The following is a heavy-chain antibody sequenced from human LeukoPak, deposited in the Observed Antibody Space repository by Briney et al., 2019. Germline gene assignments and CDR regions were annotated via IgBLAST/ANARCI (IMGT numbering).Heavy chain of an antibody. D-gene: IGHD1-26*01. CDR3: AKDSVSGSFYGYFDY. J-gene: IGHJ4*02. V-gene: IGHV3-48*03. CDR2: ISSSGRTF. Sequence: GGSLRLSCAASGFTFSSYEMNWVRQAPGKGLEWLSYISSSGRTFYYADSVKGRFTISRDNAKNSLYLQMNSLRAEDTAIYYCAKDSVSGSFYGYFDYWGQGTLVTVSS. CDR1: GFTFSSYE.